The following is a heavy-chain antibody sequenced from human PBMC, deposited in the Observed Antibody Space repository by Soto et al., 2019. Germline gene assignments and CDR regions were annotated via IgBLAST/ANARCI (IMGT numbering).Heavy chain of an antibody. CDR2: ISGNGGST. D-gene: IGHD1-26*01. Sequence: EVQLVESGGGLVQPGGSLRLSCSASGFTFSNYPMHWVRQGPGKGLEFVSVISGNGGSTYYADSVKGSFTISRDNSKSSLALQMSSLRPEDTAVYYCVKAPLKYGGSYYDYWGQGALVIVSS. V-gene: IGHV3-64D*08. CDR1: GFTFSNYP. CDR3: VKAPLKYGGSYYDY. J-gene: IGHJ4*02.